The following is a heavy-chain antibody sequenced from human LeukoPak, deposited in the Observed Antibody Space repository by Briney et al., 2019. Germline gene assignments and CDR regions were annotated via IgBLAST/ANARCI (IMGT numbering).Heavy chain of an antibody. D-gene: IGHD3-16*01. Sequence: GGSLRLSCAASGFTFSDYYMSWIRQAPGKGLEWVAYTSPSTDYRSYAPSVRGRFTISRDNAKNSLSLEMNSLRAEDTAVYYCARKRVNTRGEVGMDVWGQGTTVTVSS. CDR3: ARKRVNTRGEVGMDV. CDR2: TSPSTDYR. J-gene: IGHJ6*02. CDR1: GFTFSDYY. V-gene: IGHV3-11*03.